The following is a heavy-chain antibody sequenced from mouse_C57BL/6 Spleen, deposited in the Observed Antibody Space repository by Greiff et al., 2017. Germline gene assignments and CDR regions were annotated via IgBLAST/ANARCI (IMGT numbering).Heavy chain of an antibody. Sequence: EVKLVESGEGLVKPGGSLTLSCAASGFTFSSYAMSWVRQTPEKRLEWVAYISSGGDYIYYADTVKGRFTISRDNARNTLYLQMSSLKSEDTAMYYCTRDGGMGTSFAYWGQGTLVTVAA. J-gene: IGHJ3*01. CDR3: TRDGGMGTSFAY. V-gene: IGHV5-9-1*02. D-gene: IGHD2-3*01. CDR2: ISSGGDYI. CDR1: GFTFSSYA.